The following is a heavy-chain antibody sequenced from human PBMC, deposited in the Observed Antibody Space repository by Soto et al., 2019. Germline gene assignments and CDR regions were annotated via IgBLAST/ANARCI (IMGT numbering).Heavy chain of an antibody. J-gene: IGHJ5*02. D-gene: IGHD2-15*01. CDR1: GGSISSGDYY. Sequence: SETLSLTCTVSGGSISSGDYYWSWIRQPPGKGLEWIGYIYYSGSTYYNPSLKSRVTISVDTSKNQFSLKLSSVTAADTAVYYCARGTKGYCSGGSCYDGHNWFDPWGQGTLVTVS. CDR2: IYYSGST. CDR3: ARGTKGYCSGGSCYDGHNWFDP. V-gene: IGHV4-30-4*01.